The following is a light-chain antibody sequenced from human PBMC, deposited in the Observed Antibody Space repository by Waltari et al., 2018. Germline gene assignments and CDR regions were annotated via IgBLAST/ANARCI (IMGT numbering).Light chain of an antibody. CDR3: LQTLTTPLT. Sequence: DIQMTQSPSSLSASVGDRVTITCRASQSISSYLNWYQQKPGKAPKLLIYAASSLQSGVPSRFSGSGSGTDFTLTVSSLQADDFATYYCLQTLTTPLTFGGGTIVDIK. CDR1: QSISSY. J-gene: IGKJ4*01. V-gene: IGKV1-39*01. CDR2: AAS.